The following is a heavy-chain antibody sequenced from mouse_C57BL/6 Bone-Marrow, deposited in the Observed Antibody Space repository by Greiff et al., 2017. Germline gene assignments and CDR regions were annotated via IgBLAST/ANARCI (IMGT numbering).Heavy chain of an antibody. CDR2: IDPETGGT. J-gene: IGHJ2*01. Sequence: QVQLKESGAELVRPGASVTLSCKASGYTFTDYEMHWVKQTPVHGLEWIGAIDPETGGTAYNQKFKGKAILTADKSSSTAYMELRSLTSEDSAVYYCTRGGDWGQGTTLTVSS. CDR1: GYTFTDYE. CDR3: TRGGD. V-gene: IGHV1-15*01.